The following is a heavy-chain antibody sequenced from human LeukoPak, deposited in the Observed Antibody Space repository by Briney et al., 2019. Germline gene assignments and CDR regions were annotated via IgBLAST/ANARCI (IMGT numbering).Heavy chain of an antibody. D-gene: IGHD2-8*02. Sequence: SGPTLVNPPQPLTLTCTFSGFSRITSGVGVGWIRQPPVKAPECLALIYWDNDRRYNPSLKSRLTISKGTSKTQVFLTMTNMDPVDTATYYCAHRVFQGGYWDSGKFDYWGQGTPVTVSS. J-gene: IGHJ4*02. CDR2: IYWDNDR. CDR3: AHRVFQGGYWDSGKFDY. CDR1: GFSRITSGVG. V-gene: IGHV2-5*02.